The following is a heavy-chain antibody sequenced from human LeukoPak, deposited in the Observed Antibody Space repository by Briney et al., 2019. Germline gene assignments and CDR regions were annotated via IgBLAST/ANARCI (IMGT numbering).Heavy chain of an antibody. J-gene: IGHJ4*02. CDR2: MNPNSGNT. D-gene: IGHD4-17*01. CDR1: GYTFTSYY. CDR3: ARGWPTSGDYAGAFDY. V-gene: IGHV1-8*03. Sequence: ASVKVSCKASGYTFTSYYMHWVRQAPGQGLEWMGWMNPNSGNTGYAQKFQGRVTITRNTSISTAYMELSSLRSEDTAVYYCARGWPTSGDYAGAFDYWGQGTLVTVSS.